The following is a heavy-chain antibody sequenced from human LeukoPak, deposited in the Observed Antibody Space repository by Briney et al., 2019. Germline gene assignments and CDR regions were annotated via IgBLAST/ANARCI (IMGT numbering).Heavy chain of an antibody. Sequence: PGGSLRLSCAASGFTFSYYGIHWVRQAPGKGLEWVAFIRYDEINKYYADSVKGRFTISRDNSKNTLYLQMNSLRAEDTAVYYCARGYRGYSGYARPGYWGQGTLVTVSS. CDR1: GFTFSYYG. CDR2: IRYDEINK. D-gene: IGHD5-12*01. J-gene: IGHJ4*02. CDR3: ARGYRGYSGYARPGY. V-gene: IGHV3-30*02.